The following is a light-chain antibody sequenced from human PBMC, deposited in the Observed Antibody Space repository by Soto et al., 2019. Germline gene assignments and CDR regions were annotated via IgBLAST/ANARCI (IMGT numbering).Light chain of an antibody. V-gene: IGKV3-20*01. CDR3: QQYSDLPMT. J-gene: IGKJ5*01. Sequence: IVLKQSPATLSVSPGERATLSCRASQTVRNNYLAWYQQKPGQAPRLLIYDASRRATGIPDRFSGSASGTDFTLTISRLEPEDFAVYFCQQYSDLPMTFGQGTRLAIK. CDR2: DAS. CDR1: QTVRNNY.